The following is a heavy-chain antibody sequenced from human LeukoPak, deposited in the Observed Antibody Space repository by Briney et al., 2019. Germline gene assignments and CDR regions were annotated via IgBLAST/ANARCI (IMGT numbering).Heavy chain of an antibody. V-gene: IGHV3-30*04. J-gene: IGHJ4*02. CDR1: GFTFSSYA. CDR2: ISYDGSNK. Sequence: PGGSLRLSCAASGFTFSSYAMHWVRQAPGKGLEWVAVISYDGSNKYYADSVKGRFTISRDNSKNTLYLQMNSLRAEDTAVYYCSRETLVLETYYFDYWGQGTLVTVSS. CDR3: SRETLVLETYYFDY. D-gene: IGHD6-13*01.